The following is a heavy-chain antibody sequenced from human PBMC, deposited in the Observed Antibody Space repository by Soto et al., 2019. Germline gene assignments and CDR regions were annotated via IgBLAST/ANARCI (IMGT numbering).Heavy chain of an antibody. D-gene: IGHD5-12*01. V-gene: IGHV3-21*01. Sequence: MNVVSQTPGKGLEWVSSISSRGDTYYADSVKGRFTMSRDNAKNSVSLQMDRLRAEDVAVYYFSREETAWLLDYGLDVSGQLTTVSV. CDR3: SREETAWLLDYGLDV. J-gene: IGHJ6*02. CDR2: ISSRGDT.